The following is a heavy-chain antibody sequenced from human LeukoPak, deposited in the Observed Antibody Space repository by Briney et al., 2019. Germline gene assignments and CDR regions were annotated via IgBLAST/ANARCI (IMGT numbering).Heavy chain of an antibody. CDR1: GGSISSSNW. V-gene: IGHV4-4*02. J-gene: IGHJ3*02. CDR2: IYHSGST. CDR3: ARLHTIFGEATGDHDAFDI. Sequence: SGTLSLTCAVSGGSISSSNWWSWVRQPPGKGLEWIGEIYHSGSTNYNPSLKSRVTISVDKSKNQFSLKLSSVTAADTAVYYCARLHTIFGEATGDHDAFDIWGQGTMVTVSS. D-gene: IGHD3-3*01.